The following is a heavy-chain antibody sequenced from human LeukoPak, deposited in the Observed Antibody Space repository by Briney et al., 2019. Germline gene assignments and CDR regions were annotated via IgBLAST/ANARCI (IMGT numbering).Heavy chain of an antibody. CDR3: ARDALSGWPYYYYYYMDV. Sequence: GGSLRLSCAASGFTFSSYAMHWVRQAPGKGLEWVAVISYDGSNKYYADSVKGRFTISRDNSKNTLYLQMNSLRAKDTAVYYCARDALSGWPYYYYYYMDVWGKGTTVTVSS. D-gene: IGHD6-19*01. CDR2: ISYDGSNK. J-gene: IGHJ6*03. CDR1: GFTFSSYA. V-gene: IGHV3-30-3*01.